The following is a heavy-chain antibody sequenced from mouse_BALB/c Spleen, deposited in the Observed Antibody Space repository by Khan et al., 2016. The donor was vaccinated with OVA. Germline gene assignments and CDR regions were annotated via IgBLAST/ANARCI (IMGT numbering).Heavy chain of an antibody. CDR2: INPSTGYI. CDR3: VNHGSSSAWFTY. CDR1: GYTFTKYW. D-gene: IGHD1-1*01. Sequence: QVQLKQSGVELAKPGASVKMFCKASGYTFTKYWMHWVKQRPGLGLEWIGYINPSTGYIEYNQKFKDKATLTADKSSSTAYMQLSSLTSEDSAVYYCVNHGSSSAWFTYWGQGTLVTVSA. J-gene: IGHJ3*01. V-gene: IGHV1-7*01.